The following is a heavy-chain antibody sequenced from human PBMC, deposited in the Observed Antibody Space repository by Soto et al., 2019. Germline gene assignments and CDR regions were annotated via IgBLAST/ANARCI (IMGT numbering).Heavy chain of an antibody. V-gene: IGHV1-18*01. Sequence: QVQLVQSGAEVKKPGASVKVSCKTSGYTFTSFGINWVRQAPGQGLEWMGWISAYDGHTNYAQNLQGRGTMTTDTSTSTAYMELRSLRADDTAVYYCAKGPLYHYGLAVWGQGTTVTVSS. CDR3: AKGPLYHYGLAV. CDR1: GYTFTSFG. J-gene: IGHJ6*02. CDR2: ISAYDGHT.